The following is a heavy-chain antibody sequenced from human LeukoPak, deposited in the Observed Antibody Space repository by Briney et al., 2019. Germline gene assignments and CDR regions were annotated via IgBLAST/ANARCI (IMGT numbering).Heavy chain of an antibody. CDR1: GGTFSSYA. V-gene: IGHV1-69*01. CDR2: IIPIFGTA. CDR3: ARGDFGYCSGGSCYSGDY. Sequence: RASVKVSCKASGGTFSSYAISWVRQAPGQGLEWMGGIIPIFGTANYAQKFQGRVTITADESMSTAYMELSSLRSEDTAVYYCARGDFGYCSGGSCYSGDYWGQGTLVTISS. J-gene: IGHJ4*02. D-gene: IGHD2-15*01.